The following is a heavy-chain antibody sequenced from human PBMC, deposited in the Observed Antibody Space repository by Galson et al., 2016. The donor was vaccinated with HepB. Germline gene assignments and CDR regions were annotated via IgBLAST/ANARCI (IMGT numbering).Heavy chain of an antibody. Sequence: SLRLSCAASGFTFSRHWMSWVRQAPGKGLEWVANIDQEGSEKWYVDSVKGRFTISRDNAKNLVNLQMNSAKSEDTAVYYWARSLVGDGYSSGYWGQGILVSVSS. V-gene: IGHV3-7*01. D-gene: IGHD5-24*01. CDR2: IDQEGSEK. CDR1: GFTFSRHW. CDR3: ARSLVGDGYSSGY. J-gene: IGHJ4*02.